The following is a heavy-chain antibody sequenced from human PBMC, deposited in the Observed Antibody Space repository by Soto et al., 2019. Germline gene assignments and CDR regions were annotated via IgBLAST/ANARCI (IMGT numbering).Heavy chain of an antibody. CDR3: ARQGEWYYYDSSGYHYYYGMDV. J-gene: IGHJ6*02. V-gene: IGHV5-51*01. CDR1: GYSFTTDW. Sequence: GESLKISCKASGYSFTTDWIGWVRQLPGKGLEWMGIIYPGDSDTRYSPSFQGHVTITADKSISTAYLQWSSLKASDTAMYYCARQGEWYYYDSSGYHYYYGMDVWGQGTTVTVSS. D-gene: IGHD3-22*01. CDR2: IYPGDSDT.